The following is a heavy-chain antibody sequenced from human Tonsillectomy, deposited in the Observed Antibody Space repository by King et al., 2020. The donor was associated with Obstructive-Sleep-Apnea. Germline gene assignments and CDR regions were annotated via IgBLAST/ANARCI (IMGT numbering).Heavy chain of an antibody. J-gene: IGHJ4*02. CDR1: GFTFSDYY. Sequence: VQLVESGGGLVKPGGSLRLSCAASGFTFSDYYMSWIRQAPGKGLEWVSYISSSSSYTNYADSVKGRFTISRDNAKNSLYLQMNSLRAEDTAVYYCARDRLIAAAGTMGYWGQGTLVTVSS. V-gene: IGHV3-11*06. CDR2: ISSSSSYT. CDR3: ARDRLIAAAGTMGY. D-gene: IGHD6-13*01.